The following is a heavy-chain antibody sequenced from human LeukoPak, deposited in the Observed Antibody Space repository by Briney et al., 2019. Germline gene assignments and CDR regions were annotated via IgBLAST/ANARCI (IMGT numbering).Heavy chain of an antibody. D-gene: IGHD6-6*01. CDR3: AKDPYSSSDFYFFDY. V-gene: IGHV3-23*01. CDR2: ICGGGGST. J-gene: IGHJ4*02. Sequence: GGSLRLSCAASGFTFSNFAMSWVRQAPGKGLEWVSAICGGGGSTYYGDSVKGRFTISRDNSKNTLFLQMNGLRAEDTAIYYCAKDPYSSSDFYFFDYWGQGTLVTVSS. CDR1: GFTFSNFA.